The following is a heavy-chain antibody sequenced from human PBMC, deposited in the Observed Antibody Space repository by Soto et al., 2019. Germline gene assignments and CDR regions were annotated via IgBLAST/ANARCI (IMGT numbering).Heavy chain of an antibody. CDR3: ARDKRGVRVVPAVPRGYYGMDV. D-gene: IGHD2-2*01. V-gene: IGHV1-46*01. CDR1: GYTFTRHY. Sequence: ASVTVSCQSSGYTFTRHYMLLLQQAPGQPLEWIGIINPRGCSTNYEQKVKSRDTMTRDTPTSTVDMELRSLRSQDTAVYYCARDKRGVRVVPAVPRGYYGMDVWGQGTTVTVSS. CDR2: INPRGCST. J-gene: IGHJ6*02.